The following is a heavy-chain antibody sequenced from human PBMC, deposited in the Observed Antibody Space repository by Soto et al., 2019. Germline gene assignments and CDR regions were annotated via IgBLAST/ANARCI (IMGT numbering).Heavy chain of an antibody. J-gene: IGHJ5*02. CDR1: GGSVSSGSYY. Sequence: SETLSLTCTVSGGSVSSGSYYWSWIRQPPGKGLEWIGYIYYSGSTNYNPSLKSRVTISVDTSKNQFSLKLSSVTAADTAVYYCASSAIVGREVNTWFDPWGQGILVTVSS. D-gene: IGHD1-26*01. CDR3: ASSAIVGREVNTWFDP. V-gene: IGHV4-61*01. CDR2: IYYSGST.